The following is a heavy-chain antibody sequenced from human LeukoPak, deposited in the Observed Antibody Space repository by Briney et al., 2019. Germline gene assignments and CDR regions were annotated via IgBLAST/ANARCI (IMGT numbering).Heavy chain of an antibody. CDR2: IRFDGSNI. CDR1: GISFSAHG. V-gene: IGHV3-33*01. Sequence: GRSLRLSCAASGISFSAHGMHWVRQAPGKGLEWVAIIRFDGSNIHYADSVKGRFTISRDNSKNTLYLQMNSLRAEDTAVYYCAREGRSLHTFWGQGTLVTVSS. D-gene: IGHD5/OR15-5a*01. CDR3: AREGRSLHTF. J-gene: IGHJ4*02.